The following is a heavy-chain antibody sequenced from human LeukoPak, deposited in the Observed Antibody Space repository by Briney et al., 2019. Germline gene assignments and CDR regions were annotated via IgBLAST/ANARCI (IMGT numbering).Heavy chain of an antibody. CDR1: GFTFDDYA. Sequence: GRSLRLSCAASGFTFDDYAMHWVRQVPGKGLEWVSGISWNSGSIGYADFVKGRFTISRDNAKNSLYLHMNSLSAEDTALYYCAKGKKITVAGLFDCWGQGTLVTVSS. J-gene: IGHJ4*02. CDR3: AKGKKITVAGLFDC. V-gene: IGHV3-9*01. CDR2: ISWNSGSI. D-gene: IGHD6-19*01.